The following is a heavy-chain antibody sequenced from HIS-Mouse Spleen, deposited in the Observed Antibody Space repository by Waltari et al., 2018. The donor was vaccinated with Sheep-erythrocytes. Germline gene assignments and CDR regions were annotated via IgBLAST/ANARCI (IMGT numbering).Heavy chain of an antibody. J-gene: IGHJ4*02. CDR2: INANSGGT. Sequence: QVQLVQSGAEVKKPGASVKVSCKASGYTFTGYYMHWVRQAPGQGLEWRGWINANSGGTNCAQKFQGRVTMTRDTSISTAYMELSRLGSDDTAVYYCAGYSGSLDYWGQGTLVTVSS. D-gene: IGHD1-26*01. CDR1: GYTFTGYY. CDR3: AGYSGSLDY. V-gene: IGHV1-2*02.